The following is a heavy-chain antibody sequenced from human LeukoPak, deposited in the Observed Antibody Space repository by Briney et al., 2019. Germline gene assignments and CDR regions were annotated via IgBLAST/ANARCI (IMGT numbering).Heavy chain of an antibody. CDR3: ARDTAPYYDFWSGYQGTLDY. V-gene: IGHV3-33*01. CDR2: IWYDGSNK. Sequence: GGSLRLSCAASGFTFSSYGMHWVRQAPGKGLEWVAVIWYDGSNKYYADSVKGRFTISRDNSKNTLYLQMNSLRAEDTAVYYCARDTAPYYDFWSGYQGTLDYWGQGTLVTVSS. CDR1: GFTFSSYG. J-gene: IGHJ4*02. D-gene: IGHD3-3*01.